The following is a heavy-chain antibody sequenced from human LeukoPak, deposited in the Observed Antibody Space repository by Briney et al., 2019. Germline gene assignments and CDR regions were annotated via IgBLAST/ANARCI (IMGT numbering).Heavy chain of an antibody. CDR1: GGSFSGYY. CDR3: ARAEWPLKQIAY. V-gene: IGHV4-34*01. Sequence: NPSETLSLTCAVYGGSFSGYYWSWIRQPPGKGLEWIGEINHSGSTNYNPSLKSRVTISVDTSKNQFSLKLSSVTAADRAVYYCARAEWPLKQIAYWGQGTLVSVSS. CDR2: INHSGST. D-gene: IGHD1/OR15-1a*01. J-gene: IGHJ4*02.